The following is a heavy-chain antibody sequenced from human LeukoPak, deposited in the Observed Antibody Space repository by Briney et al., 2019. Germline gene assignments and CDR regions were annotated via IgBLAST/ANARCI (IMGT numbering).Heavy chain of an antibody. Sequence: GGSLRLSCSASGFTFGDYAVTWFRQAPGKGLEWVGFIRSKPNDGTTEYAASVKGRFTISRDDSKSIAYLQMNSLKIEDTAVYFCTRDEGEVWGQGTMVTVPS. V-gene: IGHV3-49*03. D-gene: IGHD3-10*01. CDR3: TRDEGEV. J-gene: IGHJ3*01. CDR1: GFTFGDYA. CDR2: IRSKPNDGTT.